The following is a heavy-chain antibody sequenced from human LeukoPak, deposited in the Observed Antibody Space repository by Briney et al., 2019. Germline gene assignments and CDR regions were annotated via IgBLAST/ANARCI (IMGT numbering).Heavy chain of an antibody. CDR2: IYTSGST. D-gene: IGHD6-19*01. CDR1: GGSISSGSYY. CDR3: AREASSSQPSGWYGGFDY. J-gene: IGHJ4*02. V-gene: IGHV4-61*02. Sequence: SQTLSLTCTVSGGSISSGSYYWSWIRQPAGKGLEWIGRIYTSGSTNYNPSLKSRVTISLDTSKNQFSLKLSSVTAADTAVYYCAREASSSQPSGWYGGFDYWGQGTLVTVSS.